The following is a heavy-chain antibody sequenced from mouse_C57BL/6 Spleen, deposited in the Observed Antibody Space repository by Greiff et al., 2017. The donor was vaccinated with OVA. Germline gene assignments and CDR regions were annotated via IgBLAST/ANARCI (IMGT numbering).Heavy chain of an antibody. D-gene: IGHD2-1*01. CDR1: GYTFTSYG. CDR2: IYPRSGNT. Sequence: VKLMESGAELARPGASVKLSCKASGYTFTSYGISWVKQRTGQGLEWIGEIYPRSGNTYYNEKFKGKATLTADKSSSTAYMELRSLTSEDSAVYFCARDYYGNWGAMDYWGQGTSVTVSS. V-gene: IGHV1-81*01. CDR3: ARDYYGNWGAMDY. J-gene: IGHJ4*01.